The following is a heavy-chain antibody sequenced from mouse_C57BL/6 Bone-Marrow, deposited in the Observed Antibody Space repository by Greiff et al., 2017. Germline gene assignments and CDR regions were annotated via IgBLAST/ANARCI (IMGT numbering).Heavy chain of an antibody. Sequence: QVQLQQPGAELVMPGASVKLSCKASGYTFTSYWMHWVKQRPGQGLEWIGEIDPSDSYTNYNQKFKGKSTLTVDKSSSTAYMQLSSLTSEDSAVYYCARDGAGLPSWYVDVGGTGTTVPVPS. CDR3: ARDGAGLPSWYVDV. V-gene: IGHV1-69*01. J-gene: IGHJ1*03. CDR2: IDPSDSYT. D-gene: IGHD2-4*01. CDR1: GYTFTSYW.